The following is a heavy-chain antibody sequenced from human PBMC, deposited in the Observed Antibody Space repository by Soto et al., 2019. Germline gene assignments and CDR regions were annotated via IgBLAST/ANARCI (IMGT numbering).Heavy chain of an antibody. V-gene: IGHV4-38-2*02. J-gene: IGHJ4*02. CDR3: ARDLNYGLYYFDY. D-gene: IGHD3-10*01. Sequence: SETLSLTCTVSGYSISTGSYWGWIRQPPGKGLEWIGSMYFTGSTYYNPSLKSRVTISVDTSKNQLSLKLTSVTAADTAVYYCARDLNYGLYYFDYWGQGTLVTVSS. CDR2: MYFTGST. CDR1: GYSISTGSY.